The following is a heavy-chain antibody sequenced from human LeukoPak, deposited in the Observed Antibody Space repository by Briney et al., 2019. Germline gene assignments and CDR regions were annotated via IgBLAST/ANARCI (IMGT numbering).Heavy chain of an antibody. CDR3: ARPDDTGVGASGSGWSYFDF. V-gene: IGHV5-51*01. J-gene: IGHJ4*02. D-gene: IGHD6-19*01. CDR2: INAADGYS. CDR1: GYRFTNYW. Sequence: GESLKISRKGFGYRFTNYWIGWVRQMPGKGLESVGIINAADGYSRNSPYFQCQVTISADTSIFTAYLQWSSLKASDTAIYYCARPDDTGVGASGSGWSYFDFWGQGTLITVSS.